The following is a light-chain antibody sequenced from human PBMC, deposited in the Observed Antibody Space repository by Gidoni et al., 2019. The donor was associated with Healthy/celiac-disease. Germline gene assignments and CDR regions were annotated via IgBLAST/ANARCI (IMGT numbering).Light chain of an antibody. CDR2: LNSDGSH. V-gene: IGLV4-69*01. CDR3: QTWGTCMV. Sequence: QLVLTQSPSASASLGASVKLTCTPSSGHSSYAIAWHQQQPEKGPRYLMKLNSDGSHSKGDGIPDRFSGSSSGAERYLTISSLQSEDEADYYCQTWGTCMVFGGGTKLTVL. CDR1: SGHSSYA. J-gene: IGLJ3*02.